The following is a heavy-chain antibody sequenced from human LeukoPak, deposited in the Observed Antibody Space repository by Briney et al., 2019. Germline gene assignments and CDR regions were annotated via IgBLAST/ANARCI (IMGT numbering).Heavy chain of an antibody. CDR2: MNPNSGNT. CDR3: ARDVYGAHY. Sequence: SVKVSCKASGYTFTSYDINWVRQAPGQGLEWMGWMNPNSGNTVYAQKFQGRVTMTRNTSISTAYMELSSLRSEDTAVYYRARDVYGAHYWGQGTLVTVSS. CDR1: GYTFTSYD. D-gene: IGHD4/OR15-4a*01. V-gene: IGHV1-8*01. J-gene: IGHJ4*02.